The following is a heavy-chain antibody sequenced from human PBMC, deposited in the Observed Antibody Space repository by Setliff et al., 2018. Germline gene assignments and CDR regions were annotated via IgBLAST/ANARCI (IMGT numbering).Heavy chain of an antibody. CDR2: VGYNGNT. Sequence: TSETLSLTCAVYGGSFSGYYWNWIRQPPGKGLEWIGYVGYNGNTHYNPSLNSRVTMSVDTSKNQFSLKLTSVSAADTAVYYCGRPLVGVTTGFENWGQGTLVTVSS. J-gene: IGHJ4*02. CDR1: GGSFSGYY. V-gene: IGHV4-59*01. D-gene: IGHD1-26*01. CDR3: GRPLVGVTTGFEN.